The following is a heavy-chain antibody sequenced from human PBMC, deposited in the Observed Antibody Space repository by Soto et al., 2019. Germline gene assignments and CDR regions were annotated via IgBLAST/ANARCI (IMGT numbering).Heavy chain of an antibody. V-gene: IGHV2-5*02. D-gene: IGHD2-8*01. CDR1: GFSLSTIGVG. CDR3: AHRRMRDNVSYTFDY. J-gene: IGHJ4*02. CDR2: IYWDDVE. Sequence: QITLKESGPTLVKPKQTLTVTCTFSGFSLSTIGVGVGWIRQPPGKALEWLALIYWDDVERYSPSLKSRGTISKATSKNHVVLTVTNMDPVDTATYYCAHRRMRDNVSYTFDYWGQGALVTVSS.